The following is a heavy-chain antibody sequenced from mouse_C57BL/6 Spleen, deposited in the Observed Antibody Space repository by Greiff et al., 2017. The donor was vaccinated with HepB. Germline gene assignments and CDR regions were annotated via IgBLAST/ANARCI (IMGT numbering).Heavy chain of an antibody. CDR3: ARKEEVTTRYAMDY. V-gene: IGHV2-9-1*01. D-gene: IGHD2-2*01. J-gene: IGHJ4*01. Sequence: VKLVESGPGLVAPSQSLSITCTVSGFSLTSYAISWVRQPPGKGLEWLGVIWTGGGTNYNSALKSRLSISKDNSKSQVFLKMNSLQTDDTARYYCARKEEVTTRYAMDYWGQGTSVTVSS. CDR2: IWTGGGT. CDR1: GFSLTSYA.